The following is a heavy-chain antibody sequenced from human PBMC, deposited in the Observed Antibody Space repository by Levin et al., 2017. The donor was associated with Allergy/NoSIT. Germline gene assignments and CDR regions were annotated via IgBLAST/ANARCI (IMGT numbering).Heavy chain of an antibody. Sequence: ETLSLTCAASGFMFRSYWMHWVRQVPGKGLVWVSHITSDGSGISYVDSVKGRFTISRDNTKNTLYLQMNSLRDEDTAVYYCVRGAGGLDHWGPGALVIVSS. CDR1: GFMFRSYW. D-gene: IGHD3-16*01. J-gene: IGHJ4*02. V-gene: IGHV3-74*01. CDR2: ITSDGSGI. CDR3: VRGAGGLDH.